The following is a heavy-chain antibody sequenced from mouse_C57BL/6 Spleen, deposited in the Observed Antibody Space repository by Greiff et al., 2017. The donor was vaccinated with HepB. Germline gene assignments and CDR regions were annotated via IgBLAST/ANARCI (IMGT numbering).Heavy chain of an antibody. CDR3: TRDQDYYGSSFSYYYAMDY. CDR2: ISSGGDYI. V-gene: IGHV5-9-1*02. D-gene: IGHD1-1*01. CDR1: GFTFSSYA. J-gene: IGHJ4*01. Sequence: DVHLVESGEGLVKPGGSLKLSCAASGFTFSSYAMSWVRQTPEKRLEWVAYISSGGDYIYYADTVKGRFTISRDNARNTLYLQMSSLKSEDTAMYYCTRDQDYYGSSFSYYYAMDYWGQGTSVTVSS.